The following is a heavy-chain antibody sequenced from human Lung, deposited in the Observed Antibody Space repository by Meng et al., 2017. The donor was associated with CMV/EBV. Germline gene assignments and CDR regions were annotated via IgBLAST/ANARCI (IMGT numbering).Heavy chain of an antibody. CDR3: ARDLGGNFYFFGY. Sequence: SETXSLXCIVSGGSIISSSYYWGWIRQPPGKGLEWIGSIYYSGTTYYNPSLKSRITISVDTSKNQFSLKLSSVTAADTAVYYCARDLGGNFYFFGYWGQGTLVTVSS. D-gene: IGHD2/OR15-2a*01. V-gene: IGHV4-39*07. J-gene: IGHJ4*02. CDR1: GGSIISSSYY. CDR2: IYYSGTT.